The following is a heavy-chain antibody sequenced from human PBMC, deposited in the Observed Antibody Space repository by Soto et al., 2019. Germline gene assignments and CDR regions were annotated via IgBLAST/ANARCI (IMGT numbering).Heavy chain of an antibody. CDR3: ARARGYSYGLSIRYYYYYMDV. D-gene: IGHD5-18*01. J-gene: IGHJ6*03. V-gene: IGHV4-34*01. CDR1: GGSFSGYY. CDR2: INHSGST. Sequence: TSETLSLTCAVYGGSFSGYYWSWIRQPPGKGLEWIGEINHSGSTNYNPSLKSRVTISVDTSKNQFSLKLSSVTAADTAVYYCARARGYSYGLSIRYYYYYMDVWGKGTTVTVSS.